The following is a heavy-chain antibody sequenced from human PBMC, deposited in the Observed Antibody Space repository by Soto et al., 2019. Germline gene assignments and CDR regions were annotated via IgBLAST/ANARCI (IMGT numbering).Heavy chain of an antibody. V-gene: IGHV4-31*03. CDR1: GGSITSGGFF. Sequence: QVQLQESGPGLVKPSQTLSLTCTVSGGSITSGGFFWSWLRQHPGKGLEWIGHIYYSGSTSYYPSLKNRLTISLDASKNQFSLRLSSLTVADTAVYYCSRGLPASPFDSWGQGTLVTVSS. CDR2: IYYSGST. CDR3: SRGLPASPFDS. J-gene: IGHJ4*02.